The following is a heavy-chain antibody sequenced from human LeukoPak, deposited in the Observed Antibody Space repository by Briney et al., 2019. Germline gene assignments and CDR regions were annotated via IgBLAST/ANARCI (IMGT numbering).Heavy chain of an antibody. Sequence: PGGSLRLSCTGSGLTFADYALTWVRQAPGKGLEWVGFIGTKVYGGTTEYAASVKGRFTISRDDSKSIVYLHMNSLKTDDTAVYYCAGGNFWSGYSIDYWGQGTLLTVST. CDR2: IGTKVYGGTT. V-gene: IGHV3-49*04. J-gene: IGHJ4*02. CDR3: AGGNFWSGYSIDY. CDR1: GLTFADYA. D-gene: IGHD3-3*01.